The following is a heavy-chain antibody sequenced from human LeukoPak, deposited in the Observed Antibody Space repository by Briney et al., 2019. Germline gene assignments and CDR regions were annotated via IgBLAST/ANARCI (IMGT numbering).Heavy chain of an antibody. CDR1: GGSISSGGYS. Sequence: SETLSLTCAVSGGSISSGGYSWSWIRQPPGKGLEWIGYIYHSGSTYYNPSLKSRVTISVDTSKNQFSLKLSSVTAADTAVYYCARVIWSPYYYYYYMDVWGKGTTVTVSS. V-gene: IGHV4-30-2*01. D-gene: IGHD2-8*02. J-gene: IGHJ6*03. CDR2: IYHSGST. CDR3: ARVIWSPYYYYYYMDV.